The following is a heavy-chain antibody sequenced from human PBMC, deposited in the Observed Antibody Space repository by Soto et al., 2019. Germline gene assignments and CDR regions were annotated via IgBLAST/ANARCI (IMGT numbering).Heavy chain of an antibody. CDR1: GFTFSSYA. V-gene: IGHV3-30-3*01. J-gene: IGHJ4*02. Sequence: GGSLRLSCAASGFTFSSYAMHWVRQAPGKGLEWVAVISYDGSNKYYADSVKGRSTISRDNSKNTLYLQMNSLRAEDTAVYYCAREVDTAMDYYFDYWGQGTLVTVSS. CDR3: AREVDTAMDYYFDY. D-gene: IGHD5-18*01. CDR2: ISYDGSNK.